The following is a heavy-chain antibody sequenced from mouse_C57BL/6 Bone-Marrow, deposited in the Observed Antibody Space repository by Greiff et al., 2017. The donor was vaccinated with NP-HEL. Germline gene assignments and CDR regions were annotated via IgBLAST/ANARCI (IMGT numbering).Heavy chain of an antibody. V-gene: IGHV2-9-1*01. CDR2: IWTGGGT. CDR3: ARNIGGWLLQGDY. CDR1: GFSLTSYA. J-gene: IGHJ4*01. Sequence: VKLVESGPGLVAPSQSLSITCTVSGFSLTSYAISWVRQPPGKGLEWLGVIWTGGGTNYNSALKSRLSISKDNSKSQVFLKMNSLQTDDTARYYCARNIGGWLLQGDYWGQGTSVTVSS. D-gene: IGHD2-3*01.